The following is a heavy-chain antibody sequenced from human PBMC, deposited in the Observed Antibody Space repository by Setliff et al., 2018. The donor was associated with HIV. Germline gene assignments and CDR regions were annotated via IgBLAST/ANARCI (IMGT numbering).Heavy chain of an antibody. V-gene: IGHV1-46*01. CDR1: GYTFTSHY. J-gene: IGHJ4*02. CDR3: ARGSCSGCYLSDY. D-gene: IGHD6-19*01. CDR2: LNPSDGST. Sequence: ASVKVSCKASGYTFTSHYLHWVRQAPGQGLEWMGILNPSDGSTHYARKFQGRVAMTRDTSASTAYMELSSLRSEDTAVYYCARGSCSGCYLSDYWGLGTLVTVSS.